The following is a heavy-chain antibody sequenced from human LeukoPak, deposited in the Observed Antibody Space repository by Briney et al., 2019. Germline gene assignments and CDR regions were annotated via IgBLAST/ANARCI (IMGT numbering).Heavy chain of an antibody. Sequence: SQTLSLTCTVSGGSISSGGYYWSWIRQHPGKGLEWIGYIYYSGSTYYNPSLKSRVTISVDTSKNQFSLKLSSATAADTAVYHCARDSRVAVFGGPGIDVWGQGTTVTVSS. CDR3: ARDSRVAVFGGPGIDV. D-gene: IGHD3-3*01. CDR2: IYYSGST. J-gene: IGHJ6*02. CDR1: GGSISSGGYY. V-gene: IGHV4-31*03.